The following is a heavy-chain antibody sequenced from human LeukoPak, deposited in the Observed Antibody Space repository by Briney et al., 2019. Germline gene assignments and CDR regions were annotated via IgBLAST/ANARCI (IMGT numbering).Heavy chain of an antibody. V-gene: IGHV4-59*01. J-gene: IGHJ4*02. Sequence: SETLSLTCTVSGGSISSYYWSWIRQPPGKGLEWIGYIYYSGSTNYNPSLKSRVTISVDTSKNQFSLKLSSVTAADTAVYYCARVGNYYGSGSPDYWGQGTLVTVSS. CDR3: ARVGNYYGSGSPDY. D-gene: IGHD3-10*01. CDR2: IYYSGST. CDR1: GGSISSYY.